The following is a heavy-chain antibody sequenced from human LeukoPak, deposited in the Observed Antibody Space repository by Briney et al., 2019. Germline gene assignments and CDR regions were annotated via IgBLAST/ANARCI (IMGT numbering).Heavy chain of an antibody. CDR1: GYTFTSYG. Sequence: ASVKVSCKASGYTFTSYGISWVRQAPGQGLEWMGWISAYNGNTNYAQKLQGRDTMTTDTSTSTAYMELRSLRSDDTAVYYCARDQYSNYYYYYMDVXGXXXTVTVSS. J-gene: IGHJ6*03. CDR3: ARDQYSNYYYYYMDV. V-gene: IGHV1-18*01. CDR2: ISAYNGNT. D-gene: IGHD4-11*01.